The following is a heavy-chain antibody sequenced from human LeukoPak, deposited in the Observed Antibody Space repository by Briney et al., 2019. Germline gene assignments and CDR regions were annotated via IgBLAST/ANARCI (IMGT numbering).Heavy chain of an antibody. D-gene: IGHD4-17*01. V-gene: IGHV3-33*01. CDR3: ARLDGDNPPGMDV. Sequence: PGGSLRLSCAASGFTFSSYGMHWVRQAPGKGLEWVAVIWYDGSNKYYADSVKGRFTISRDNSKNTLYLQMNSLRAEDKAVYYCARLDGDNPPGMDVWGQGTTVTVSS. J-gene: IGHJ6*02. CDR1: GFTFSSYG. CDR2: IWYDGSNK.